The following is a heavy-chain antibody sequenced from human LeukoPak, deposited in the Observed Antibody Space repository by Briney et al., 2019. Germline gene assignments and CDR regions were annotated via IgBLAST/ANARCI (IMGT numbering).Heavy chain of an antibody. CDR3: AREMKGNNDFLTGHYHSYHHGMDV. J-gene: IGHJ6*02. Sequence: SETLSLTCTVSGGSINSYYWSWIRQSAGKGLEWIGRIYDSGTTKYNPSLKSRVDMSVDTSKSQFSLKLSSVTAADTAVYFFAREMKGNNDFLTGHYHSYHHGMDVWGQGTTVIVSS. CDR1: GGSINSYY. D-gene: IGHD3-9*01. V-gene: IGHV4-4*07. CDR2: IYDSGTT.